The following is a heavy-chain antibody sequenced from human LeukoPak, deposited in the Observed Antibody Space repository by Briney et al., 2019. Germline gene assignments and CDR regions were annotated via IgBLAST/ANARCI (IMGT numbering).Heavy chain of an antibody. D-gene: IGHD3-16*01. CDR2: IDGRAADA. CDR3: VKRERNWGSFEH. V-gene: IGHV3-23*01. CDR1: GFTFTNYA. J-gene: IGHJ4*02. Sequence: GGSLRLSCAASGFTFTNYAMSWVRQAPGKGLEWVSSIDGRAADAYYLDSVRGRFTISRDNSKNTVYLQMNSLRVEDTAIFYCVKRERNWGSFEHWGQGTLVTVSS.